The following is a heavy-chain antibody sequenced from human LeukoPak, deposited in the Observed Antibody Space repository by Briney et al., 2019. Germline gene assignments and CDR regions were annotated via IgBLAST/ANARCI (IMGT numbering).Heavy chain of an antibody. CDR1: GFTFSSYG. CDR3: AKRSPYSRSFGSFDF. Sequence: GGSLRLSCAASGFTFSSYGMHWVRQAPGKGLEWVAFIRYDGSNKYYADSVKGRFTISRDNIKNTLYLQMSSLRADDTALYYCAKRSPYSRSFGSFDFWGQGTMVTVSS. CDR2: IRYDGSNK. D-gene: IGHD1-26*01. J-gene: IGHJ3*01. V-gene: IGHV3-30*02.